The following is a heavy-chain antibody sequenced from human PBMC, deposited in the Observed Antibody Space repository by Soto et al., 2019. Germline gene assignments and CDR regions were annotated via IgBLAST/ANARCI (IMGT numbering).Heavy chain of an antibody. D-gene: IGHD6-19*01. J-gene: IGHJ4*02. CDR3: VRAGGGWSFDS. CDR2: IYYSGST. CDR1: GGSISSYY. Sequence: SETLSLTCTVSGGSISSYYWSWIRQPPGKGLEWIGYIYYSGSTNYSPSLKSRVTISVDTSKNQFSLNLSSVTTADTAVYYCVRAGGGWSFDSWGQGILVTVSS. V-gene: IGHV4-59*01.